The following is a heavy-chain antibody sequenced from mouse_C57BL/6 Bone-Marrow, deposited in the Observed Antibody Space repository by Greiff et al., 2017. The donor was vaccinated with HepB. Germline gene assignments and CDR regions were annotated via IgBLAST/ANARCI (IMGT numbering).Heavy chain of an antibody. CDR1: GYTFTSYW. J-gene: IGHJ1*03. CDR2: IYPGSGST. Sequence: QVQLQQPGAELVKPGASVKMSCKASGYTFTSYWITWVKQRPGQGLEWIGDIYPGSGSTNYNEKFKSKAILTVDTSSSTAYMQLSSLTSEDSAVYYCAITTVVDWYFDVWGTGTTVTVSS. D-gene: IGHD1-1*01. CDR3: AITTVVDWYFDV. V-gene: IGHV1-55*01.